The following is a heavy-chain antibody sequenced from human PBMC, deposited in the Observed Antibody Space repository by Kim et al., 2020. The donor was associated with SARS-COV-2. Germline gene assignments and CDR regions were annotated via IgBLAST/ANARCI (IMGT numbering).Heavy chain of an antibody. CDR2: ISSSSSTI. D-gene: IGHD3-22*01. J-gene: IGHJ4*02. Sequence: GGSLRLSCVASGFTFSSYSMNWVRQAPGKGLEWVSYISSSSSTIYYADSVKGRFTISRDNAKNSLYLQMNSLRDEDTAVYYCAREGYYDSSGYYLFDYWGQGTLVTVSS. CDR3: AREGYYDSSGYYLFDY. V-gene: IGHV3-48*02. CDR1: GFTFSSYS.